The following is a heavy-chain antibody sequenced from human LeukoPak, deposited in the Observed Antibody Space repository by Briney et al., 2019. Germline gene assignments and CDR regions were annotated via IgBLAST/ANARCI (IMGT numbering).Heavy chain of an antibody. Sequence: PGGSLRLSCAASGFTFSSYSMNWVRQAPGKGLEWVSYISSSSSTIYYADSVKGRFTISRDNAKNSLYLQVNSLRAEDTAVYYCARDWGYSGYGSYYFDYWGQGTLVTVSS. CDR2: ISSSSSTI. V-gene: IGHV3-48*04. J-gene: IGHJ4*02. D-gene: IGHD5-12*01. CDR3: ARDWGYSGYGSYYFDY. CDR1: GFTFSSYS.